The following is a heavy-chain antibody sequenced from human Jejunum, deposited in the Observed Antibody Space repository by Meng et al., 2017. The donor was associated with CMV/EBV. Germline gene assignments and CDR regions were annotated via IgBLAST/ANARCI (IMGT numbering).Heavy chain of an antibody. J-gene: IGHJ4*02. CDR1: GYTFTNYV. Sequence: QVHPVQSGAEVKKPGASVKVSCKASGYTFTNYVINWVRQAPGQGLEWMGWISGYNGNTNYAQNFQGRVTLTTDTSTSTAYMELRSLRSDDTAVYYCARDRNVPGNSEFDYWGQGTLVTVSS. D-gene: IGHD6-19*01. V-gene: IGHV1-18*01. CDR3: ARDRNVPGNSEFDY. CDR2: ISGYNGNT.